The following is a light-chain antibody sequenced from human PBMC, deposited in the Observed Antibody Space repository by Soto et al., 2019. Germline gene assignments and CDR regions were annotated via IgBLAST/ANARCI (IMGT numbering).Light chain of an antibody. CDR1: QSITTW. CDR3: QQYNDYWT. V-gene: IGKV1-5*01. CDR2: DAS. Sequence: IQMTKSPSTLSASVGDIVTITCRASQSITTWLAWYQQKPAKAPKLLIYDASSLESGVPSRFSGSGSGTEFTLTISSLQPDDFATYYCQQYNDYWTFGQGPKVDIK. J-gene: IGKJ1*01.